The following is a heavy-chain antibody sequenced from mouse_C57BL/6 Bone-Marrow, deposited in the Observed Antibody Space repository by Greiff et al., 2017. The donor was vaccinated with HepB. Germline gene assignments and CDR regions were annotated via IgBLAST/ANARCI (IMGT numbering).Heavy chain of an antibody. CDR1: GYTFTSYW. J-gene: IGHJ1*03. CDR3: ARRDYYGSSSSWYFDV. CDR2: INPSNGGT. D-gene: IGHD1-1*01. V-gene: IGHV1-53*01. Sequence: QVQLQQPGTELVKPGASVKLSCKASGYTFTSYWMHWVKQRPGQGLEWIGNINPSNGGTNYNEKFKSKATLTVDKSSSTAYMQLSSLTSEDSAVYYCARRDYYGSSSSWYFDVWGTGTTVTVSS.